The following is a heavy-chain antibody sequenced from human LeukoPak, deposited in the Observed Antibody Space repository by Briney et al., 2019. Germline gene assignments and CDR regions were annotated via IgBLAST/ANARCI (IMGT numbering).Heavy chain of an antibody. CDR3: ARHLRLWQNWFDP. V-gene: IGHV5-51*01. CDR1: GYSFTNYW. CDR2: IYPGDSGT. J-gene: IGHJ5*02. Sequence: GESLKISCKGPGYSFTNYWIGWVRQMPGKGPEWMGIIYPGDSGTRYSPSFQGQVTISADKFISTAYLQWSSLKASDTAMYYCARHLRLWQNWFDPWGQGTLVTVSS. D-gene: IGHD5-18*01.